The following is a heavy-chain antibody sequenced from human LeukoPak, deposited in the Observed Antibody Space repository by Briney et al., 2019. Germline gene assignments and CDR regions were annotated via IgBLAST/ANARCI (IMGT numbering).Heavy chain of an antibody. CDR2: IYYSGST. V-gene: IGHV4-31*03. Sequence: SETLSLTCRVSGGSISSTSYYWGWIRQPPGKGLEWIGYIYYSGSTYYNPSLKSRVTISVDTSKNQFSLKLSSVTAADTAVYYCASYQLTGGWFDPWGQGTLVTVSS. D-gene: IGHD2-2*01. CDR3: ASYQLTGGWFDP. J-gene: IGHJ5*02. CDR1: GGSISSTSYY.